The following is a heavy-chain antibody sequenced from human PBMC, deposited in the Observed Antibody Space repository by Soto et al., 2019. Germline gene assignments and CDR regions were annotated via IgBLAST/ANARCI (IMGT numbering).Heavy chain of an antibody. Sequence: QVQLVQSGAEVKKPGSSVKVSCKASGGTFSSYAISWVRQAPGQGLEWMGGVISIFGTADYAQKFQGRVTITADESTSTAYMQLSSLRSEDTAVYYCARRDYDSSGYYDLGYWGQGTLVTVSS. V-gene: IGHV1-69*12. D-gene: IGHD3-22*01. CDR1: GGTFSSYA. CDR3: ARRDYDSSGYYDLGY. CDR2: VISIFGTA. J-gene: IGHJ4*02.